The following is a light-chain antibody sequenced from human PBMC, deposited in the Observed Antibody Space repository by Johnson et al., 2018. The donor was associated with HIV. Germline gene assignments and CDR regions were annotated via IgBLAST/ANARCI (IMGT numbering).Light chain of an antibody. Sequence: QPVLTQPPSASGTPGQRVTISCSGSSSNIGSNTVNWYQQLPGRAPKLLIYRNDQRPSGVPDRFSGSKSGTSASLAISGLQAEDEADYYCAAWDDSRNGFYGFGTGTKVSVL. CDR2: RND. V-gene: IGLV1-44*01. CDR1: SSNIGSNT. J-gene: IGLJ1*01. CDR3: AAWDDSRNGFYG.